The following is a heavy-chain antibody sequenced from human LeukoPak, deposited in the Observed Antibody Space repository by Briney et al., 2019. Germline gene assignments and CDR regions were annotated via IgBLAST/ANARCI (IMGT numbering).Heavy chain of an antibody. D-gene: IGHD6-6*01. CDR1: GGSISSYY. CDR2: IYYSGST. J-gene: IGHJ2*01. Sequence: NPSETLSLTCTVSGGSISSYYWSWIRQPPGKGLEWIGYIYYSGSTNYNPSLKSRVTISVDTSKNQFSLKLSSVTAADTAVYYCAKRLAARPRVWYFDLWGRGTLVTVSS. V-gene: IGHV4-59*12. CDR3: AKRLAARPRVWYFDL.